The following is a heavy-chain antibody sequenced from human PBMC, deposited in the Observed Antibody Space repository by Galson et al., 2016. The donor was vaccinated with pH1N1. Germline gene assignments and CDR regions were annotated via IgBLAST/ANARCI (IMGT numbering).Heavy chain of an antibody. D-gene: IGHD2-15*01. Sequence: YNPSLKSRVTISVDTSKNQFSLKLSSVTAADTAVYYCARGQSGGGWYLTDAFDIWGQGTMVTVSS. CDR3: ARGQSGGGWYLTDAFDI. V-gene: IGHV4-59*09. J-gene: IGHJ3*02.